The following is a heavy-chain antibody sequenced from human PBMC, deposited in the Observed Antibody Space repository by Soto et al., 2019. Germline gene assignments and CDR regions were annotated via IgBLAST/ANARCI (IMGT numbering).Heavy chain of an antibody. CDR1: GFTFNNYG. V-gene: IGHV3-30*18. CDR3: AKDQYGGVTADYGMDV. D-gene: IGHD3-16*01. J-gene: IGHJ6*02. CDR2: ISLDGSNT. Sequence: GGSLRLSCAASGFTFNNYGMHWVRQAPGKGLEWVAVISLDGSNTFYADSVKGRLTISRDNSRNTLYLQVNSLRHEDTAVYFCAKDQYGGVTADYGMDVWGQGTKVTVSS.